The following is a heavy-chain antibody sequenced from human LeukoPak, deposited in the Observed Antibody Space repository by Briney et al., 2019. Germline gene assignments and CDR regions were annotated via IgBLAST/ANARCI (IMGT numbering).Heavy chain of an antibody. CDR1: GGSISTGRYF. Sequence: PSETLSLTCTVSGGSISTGRYFWAWIRQSPEKGLEWIGSVFYSGNSYKNPSLKSRVTVSVDTSKNQFSLEVHSVTVADSATYYRARHNQWLVLRWFDPWGHGAPVTVSS. CDR3: ARHNQWLVLRWFDP. J-gene: IGHJ5*02. CDR2: VFYSGNS. D-gene: IGHD6-19*01. V-gene: IGHV4-39*01.